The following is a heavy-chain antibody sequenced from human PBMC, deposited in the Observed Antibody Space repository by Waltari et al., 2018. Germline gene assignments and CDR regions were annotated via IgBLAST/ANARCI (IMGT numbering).Heavy chain of an antibody. CDR3: ARMERDLWSGKDHNMDMDV. CDR1: GYTFANYW. J-gene: IGHJ6*03. CDR2: IYPRDSDI. D-gene: IGHD3-3*01. Sequence: EVQLVQSGAELKKPGQSLMISCQGDGYTFANYWIAGVRRRTVKGLGGRGGKGLEWMGIIYPRDSDIRYSPSVEGHVTFSVDKSSSTAYLQWSSLKASDTAKYYCARMERDLWSGKDHNMDMDVWGEGTTV. V-gene: IGHV5-51*03.